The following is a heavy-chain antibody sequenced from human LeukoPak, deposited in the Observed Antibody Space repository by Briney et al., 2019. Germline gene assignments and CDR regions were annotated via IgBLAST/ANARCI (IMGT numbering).Heavy chain of an antibody. CDR3: ARMITFGGENYFDY. J-gene: IGHJ4*02. D-gene: IGHD3-16*01. V-gene: IGHV1-2*02. CDR1: GYTFTGYY. CDR2: INPNSGGT. Sequence: GASVKVSCKASGYTFTGYYTHWVRQAPGQGLEWMGWINPNSGGTNYAQKFQGRVTMTRDTSISTAYMELSRLRSDDTAVYYCARMITFGGENYFDYWGQGTLVTVSS.